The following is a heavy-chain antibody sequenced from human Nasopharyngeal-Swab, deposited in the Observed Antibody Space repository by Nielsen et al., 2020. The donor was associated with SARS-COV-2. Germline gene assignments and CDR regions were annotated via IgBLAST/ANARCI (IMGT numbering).Heavy chain of an antibody. CDR2: IKHDGSAK. D-gene: IGHD6-19*01. CDR3: ARGKQWLDRGSDY. Sequence: GESLKISWAASGFTFSSHWKTWVRQAPGKGLEWGANIKHDGSAKYYADSVKGRFTISRDNAKSSLHLQMNSLRAEDTAVYYCARGKQWLDRGSDYWGQAALVTVSS. CDR1: GFTFSSHW. J-gene: IGHJ4*02. V-gene: IGHV3-7*04.